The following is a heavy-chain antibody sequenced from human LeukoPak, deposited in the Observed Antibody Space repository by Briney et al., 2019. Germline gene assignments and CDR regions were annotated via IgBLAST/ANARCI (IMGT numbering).Heavy chain of an antibody. V-gene: IGHV4-39*07. Sequence: SETLSLTCTVSGGSISSRRYFWGWLRQPPGKGLEWIASIYYIGSPFYTPSRKSRVTISVDTSKNQFSLRLSSVTAADTAVYYCARESYCTAATCPGWFDPWGQGTLATVSS. CDR3: ARESYCTAATCPGWFDP. J-gene: IGHJ5*02. CDR2: IYYIGSP. CDR1: GGSISSRRYF. D-gene: IGHD2-8*02.